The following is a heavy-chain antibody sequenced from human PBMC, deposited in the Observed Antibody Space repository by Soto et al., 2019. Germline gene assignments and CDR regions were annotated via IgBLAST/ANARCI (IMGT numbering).Heavy chain of an antibody. CDR3: ARDRGYNWNDWDGMDV. CDR2: IKQDGSEK. Sequence: EVQLVESGGGLVQPGGSLRLSCAASGFTFSSYWMSWVRQAPGKGLEWVANIKQDGSEKYYVDSVKGRFTISRDNAKNSLYLQMDSLRAEDTAVYYCARDRGYNWNDWDGMDVRGQGTTVTVSS. V-gene: IGHV3-7*01. J-gene: IGHJ6*02. CDR1: GFTFSSYW. D-gene: IGHD1-1*01.